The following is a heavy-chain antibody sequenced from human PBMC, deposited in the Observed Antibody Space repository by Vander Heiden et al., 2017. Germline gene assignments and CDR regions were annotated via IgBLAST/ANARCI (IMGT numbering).Heavy chain of an antibody. V-gene: IGHV4-59*01. CDR1: GGPISSYY. CDR2: IYYSGST. D-gene: IGHD3-10*01. Sequence: QVQLQESGPGLVKPSETLSLTCTVSGGPISSYYWSWIRQPPGKGLEWIGYIYYSGSTNYNPSLKSRVTISVDTSKNQFSLKLSSVTAADTAVYYCASGDEGIHYWGQGTLVTVSS. J-gene: IGHJ4*02. CDR3: ASGDEGIHY.